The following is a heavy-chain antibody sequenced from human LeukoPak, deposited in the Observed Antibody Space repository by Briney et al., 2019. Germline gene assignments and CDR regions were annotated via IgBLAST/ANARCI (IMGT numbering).Heavy chain of an antibody. V-gene: IGHV3-23*01. J-gene: IGHJ4*02. CDR2: ISGNGLGT. CDR3: AKDANYLRSSGYLIPFDF. D-gene: IGHD3-22*01. CDR1: GFTFSRNA. Sequence: GGSLRLSCAVSGFTFSRNAMNWVRQAPGKGLEWVAAISGNGLGTYYADSVKGRFNISRDNSRNTLYLQMNSLRIEDTAFYYCAKDANYLRSSGYLIPFDFWGQGTLVTVSS.